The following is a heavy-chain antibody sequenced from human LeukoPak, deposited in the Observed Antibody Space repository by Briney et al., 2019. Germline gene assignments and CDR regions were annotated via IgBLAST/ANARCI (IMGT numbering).Heavy chain of an antibody. V-gene: IGHV4-59*08. CDR2: IYYSGST. J-gene: IGHJ4*02. CDR3: ARHNYYDSSGYYPLGY. Sequence: SETLSLTCTVSGGSISGYYWSWLRQSPGKGLEWIGYIYYSGSTNYNPSLKSRVTISIDTSKNQFSLKLSSVTAADTAVYYCARHNYYDSSGYYPLGYWGQGTLVTVSS. CDR1: GGSISGYY. D-gene: IGHD3-22*01.